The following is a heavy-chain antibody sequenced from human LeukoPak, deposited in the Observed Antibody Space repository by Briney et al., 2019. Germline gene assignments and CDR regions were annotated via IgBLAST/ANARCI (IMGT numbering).Heavy chain of an antibody. J-gene: IGHJ4*02. CDR3: ARVSPGGNSDY. D-gene: IGHD4-23*01. V-gene: IGHV4-4*07. CDR2: IYSSGST. CDR1: GGSISSYY. Sequence: SETLSLTCTVSGGSISSYYWSWIRQPAGKGLEWIGRIYSSGSTNYNPSHKSRVTMSVDMSRNQFSLKLSSVTAADTAVYYCARVSPGGNSDYLGQGTLVTVSS.